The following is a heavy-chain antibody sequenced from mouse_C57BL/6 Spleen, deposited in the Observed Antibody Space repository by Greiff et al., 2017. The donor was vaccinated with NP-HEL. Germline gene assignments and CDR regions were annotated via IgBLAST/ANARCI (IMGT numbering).Heavy chain of an antibody. J-gene: IGHJ1*03. CDR3: ARSEDWYFDV. CDR1: GYSFTSYY. V-gene: IGHV1-66*01. CDR2: IYPGSGNT. Sequence: QVQLKESGPELVKPGASVKISCKASGYSFTSYYIHWVKQRPGQGLEWIGWIYPGSGNTKYNEKFKGKATLTADTSSSTAYMQLSSLTSEDSAVYYCARSEDWYFDVWGTGTTVTVSS.